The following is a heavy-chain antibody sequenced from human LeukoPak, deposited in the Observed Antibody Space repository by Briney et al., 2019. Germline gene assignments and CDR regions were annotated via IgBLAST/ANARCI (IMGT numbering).Heavy chain of an antibody. CDR3: ATPGRDPVLTGYHTPGYFDY. CDR2: IYSGGST. V-gene: IGHV3-66*01. J-gene: IGHJ4*02. CDR1: GFTLSSNY. D-gene: IGHD3-9*01. Sequence: GGSLRLSCAASGFTLSSNYMSWLRQAPGKGLDWLSVIYSGGSTYYADSVKGRFTISRDNSKNTLYLQMNSLRAEDTAVYYCATPGRDPVLTGYHTPGYFDYWGQGTLVTVSS.